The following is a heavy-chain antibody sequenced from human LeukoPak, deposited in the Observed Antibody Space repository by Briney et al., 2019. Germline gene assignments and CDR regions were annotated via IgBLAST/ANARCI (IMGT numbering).Heavy chain of an antibody. CDR1: GGSVYTSDYY. V-gene: IGHV4-39*07. CDR2: IFYTGNT. J-gene: IGHJ4*02. Sequence: SETLSLTCTVSGGSVYTSDYYWGWVRQPPGKGPEWIGDIFYTGNTNSNPSLKSRVSISIDTSKNQFSLKLTSVTAADTAVYYCARVFDSWGQGTLVTVSS. CDR3: ARVFDS.